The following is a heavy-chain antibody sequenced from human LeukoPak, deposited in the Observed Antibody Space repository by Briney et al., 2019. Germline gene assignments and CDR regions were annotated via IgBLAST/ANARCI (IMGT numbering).Heavy chain of an antibody. CDR2: IYYSGST. V-gene: IGHV4-39*07. D-gene: IGHD3-3*01. Sequence: SETLSLTCTVSGGSISSSSYYWGWIRQPPGKGLEWIGSIYYSGSTYYNPSLKSRVTISVDTSKNQFSLKLSSVTAADTAVYYCARVEWLPTYHDAFDIWGQGTMVTVSS. J-gene: IGHJ3*02. CDR1: GGSISSSSYY. CDR3: ARVEWLPTYHDAFDI.